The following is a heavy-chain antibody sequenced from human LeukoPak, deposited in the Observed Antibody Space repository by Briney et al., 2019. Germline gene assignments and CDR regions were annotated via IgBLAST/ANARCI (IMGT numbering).Heavy chain of an antibody. CDR2: INPNSGGT. CDR3: ARDGYSSSWSFDY. CDR1: GYTFTGYY. J-gene: IGHJ4*02. D-gene: IGHD6-13*01. V-gene: IGHV1-2*02. Sequence: GASVKVSCKASGYTFTGYYMHWVRQAPGRGLEWMGWINPNSGGTNYAQKFQGRVTMTRDTSISTAYMELSRLRSDDTAVYYCARDGYSSSWSFDYWGQGTLVTVSS.